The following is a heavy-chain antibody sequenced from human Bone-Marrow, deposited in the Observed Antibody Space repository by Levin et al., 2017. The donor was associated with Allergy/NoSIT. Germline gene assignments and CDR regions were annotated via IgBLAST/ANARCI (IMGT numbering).Heavy chain of an antibody. CDR3: AKGAGWVAGAVALI. CDR1: GFTFNSYA. CDR2: ISGSGSST. J-gene: IGHJ4*02. D-gene: IGHD6-19*01. V-gene: IGHV3-23*01. Sequence: GESLKVSCAASGFTFNSYALSWVRQAPGKGLEWVSAISGSGSSTYYADSVKGRFTISRDNSKTTLYLQMNSLRAEDTAVYYCAKGAGWVAGAVALIWGQGTLVTVSS.